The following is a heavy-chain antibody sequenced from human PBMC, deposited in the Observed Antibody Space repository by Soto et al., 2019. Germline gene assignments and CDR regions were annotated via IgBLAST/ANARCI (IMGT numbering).Heavy chain of an antibody. V-gene: IGHV1-24*01. D-gene: IGHD3-3*01. CDR1: GYTLTELS. J-gene: IGHJ6*02. CDR3: ATGGRFLEWLLSPRGYYYGMDV. Sequence: ASVKVSCKVSGYTLTELSMHWVRQAPGKGLEWMGGFDPEDGETIYAQKFQGRVTMTEDTSTDTAYMELSSLRSEDTAVYYCATGGRFLEWLLSPRGYYYGMDVWGQGTTVTVSS. CDR2: FDPEDGET.